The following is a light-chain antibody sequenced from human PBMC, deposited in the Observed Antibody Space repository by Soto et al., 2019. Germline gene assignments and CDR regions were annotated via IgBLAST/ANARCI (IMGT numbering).Light chain of an antibody. V-gene: IGLV1-40*02. CDR3: QSYDDSLSVHYV. CDR1: SSNIGSTYD. J-gene: IGLJ1*01. Sequence: QSAVTQPPSVSGAPGQRVTISCTGSSSNIGSTYDVQWYQQLPGTAPKLLIHGNTDRPSGVPDRFSGSKSGTSASLAITGLQADDEADYYCQSYDDSLSVHYVFGTGTKVTVL. CDR2: GNT.